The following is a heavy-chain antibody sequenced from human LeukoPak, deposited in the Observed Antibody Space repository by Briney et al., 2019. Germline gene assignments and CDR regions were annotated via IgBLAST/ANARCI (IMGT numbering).Heavy chain of an antibody. CDR1: GFTFSSYA. V-gene: IGHV3-23*01. D-gene: IGHD3-10*01. CDR3: AKPSGVRGVTKYYFDY. Sequence: GGSLRLSCAASGFTFSSYAMSWVRQAPGKGLEWVSAISGSGGSTYYADSVKGRFTISRDNSKNTLYLQMNSLRAEDTAVYYCAKPSGVRGVTKYYFDYWGQGTLVTVSS. J-gene: IGHJ4*02. CDR2: ISGSGGST.